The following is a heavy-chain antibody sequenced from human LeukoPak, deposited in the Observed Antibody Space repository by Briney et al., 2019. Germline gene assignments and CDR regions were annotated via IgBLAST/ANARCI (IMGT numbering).Heavy chain of an antibody. V-gene: IGHV4-39*07. CDR3: ARVRDAVTRYYYYYMDV. D-gene: IGHD4-17*01. Sequence: SETLSLTCTVSGGSISSSSCYWGWIRQPPGKGLEWIGSIYYSGSTYYNPSLKSRVTISVDTSKNQFSLKLSSVTAADTAVYYCARVRDAVTRYYYYYMDVWGKGTTVTVSS. CDR2: IYYSGST. CDR1: GGSISSSSCY. J-gene: IGHJ6*03.